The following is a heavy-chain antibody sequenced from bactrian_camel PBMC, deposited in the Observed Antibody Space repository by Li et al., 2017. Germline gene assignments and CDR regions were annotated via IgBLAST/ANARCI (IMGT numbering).Heavy chain of an antibody. V-gene: IGHV3S26*01. CDR1: GYSFRRAC. CDR2: IDGDGTT. CDR3: RTRPGEYGSTWRYNY. Sequence: HVQLVESGGGSVQAGGSLRLSCAASGYSFRRACVGWFRQAPGKAHEGVAVIDGDGTTGYTQSVKGRFTISGDKAKDTVYLQMNDLKPEDTALYSCRTRPGEYGSTWRYNYSGKGTQVTV. J-gene: IGHJ4*01. D-gene: IGHD6*01.